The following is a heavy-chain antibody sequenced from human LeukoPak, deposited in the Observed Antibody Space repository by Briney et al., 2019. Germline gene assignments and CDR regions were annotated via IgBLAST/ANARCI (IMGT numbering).Heavy chain of an antibody. CDR1: GYTLTELS. Sequence: ASVKVSCKVSGYTLTELSMHWVRQAPGKGLEWMGGFDPEDGETIYAQKFQGRVTMTEDTSTDTAYMELSSLRSEDTAVYYCARQGIREGHRSYYYYYMDVWGKGTTVTVSS. J-gene: IGHJ6*03. V-gene: IGHV1-24*01. D-gene: IGHD3-10*01. CDR2: FDPEDGET. CDR3: ARQGIREGHRSYYYYYMDV.